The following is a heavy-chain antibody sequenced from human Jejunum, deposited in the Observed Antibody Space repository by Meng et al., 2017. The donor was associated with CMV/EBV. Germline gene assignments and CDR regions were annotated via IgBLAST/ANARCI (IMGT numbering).Heavy chain of an antibody. Sequence: GFTFNSYAINWVRQAPGKGLEWVAIISSDGTKKDYADSVKGRFTISRDNSKNMIYVQMISLRPEDTAVYYCARDLESEQRDYGLDVWGQGTTVTVSS. CDR3: ARDLESEQRDYGLDV. V-gene: IGHV3-30*04. CDR2: ISSDGTKK. D-gene: IGHD3-3*01. J-gene: IGHJ6*02. CDR1: GFTFNSYA.